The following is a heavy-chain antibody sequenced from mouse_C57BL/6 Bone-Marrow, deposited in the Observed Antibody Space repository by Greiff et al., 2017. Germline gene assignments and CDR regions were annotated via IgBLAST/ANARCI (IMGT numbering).Heavy chain of an antibody. D-gene: IGHD1-1*01. CDR2: IYIGNGYT. V-gene: IGHV1-58*01. Sequence: EVQVVESGAELVRPGSSVKMSCKTSGYTFTSYGINWVKQRPGQGLEWIGYIYIGNGYTEYNEKFKGKATLTSDTSSSTAYMQLSSLTSEDSAIYFCARSGYYYGSSWFAYWGQGTLVTVSA. CDR1: GYTFTSYG. J-gene: IGHJ3*01. CDR3: ARSGYYYGSSWFAY.